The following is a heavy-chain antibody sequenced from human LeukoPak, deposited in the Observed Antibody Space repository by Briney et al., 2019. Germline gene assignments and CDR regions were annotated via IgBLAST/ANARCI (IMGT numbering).Heavy chain of an antibody. V-gene: IGHV4-59*01. CDR2: IYHSGST. CDR1: GGSISSYY. J-gene: IGHJ4*02. Sequence: SETLSLTCTVSGGSISSYYWSWIRQPPGKGLEWIGYIYHSGSTNYNPSLKSRVTISVDTSKNQFSLKLSSVTAADTAVYYCARVGRYDFWSGYPTGGYYFDYWGQGTLVTVSS. CDR3: ARVGRYDFWSGYPTGGYYFDY. D-gene: IGHD3-3*01.